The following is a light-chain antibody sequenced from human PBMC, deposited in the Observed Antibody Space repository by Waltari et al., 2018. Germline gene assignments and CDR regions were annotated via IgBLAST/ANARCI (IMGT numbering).Light chain of an antibody. V-gene: IGKV3-15*01. CDR1: QRVGSN. Sequence: ETVMTQSPATLSVSPGQRATLSCRASQRVGSNLAWYQQKPGQAPRLLIYGAYTRATGVPARFRGGGSWTDFTLTISDLQSEDLAVYYCHQYDDWPHTFGPGTKVDVK. CDR2: GAY. J-gene: IGKJ3*01. CDR3: HQYDDWPHT.